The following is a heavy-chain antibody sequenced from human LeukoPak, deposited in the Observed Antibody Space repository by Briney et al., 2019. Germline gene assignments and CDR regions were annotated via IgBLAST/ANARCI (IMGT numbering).Heavy chain of an antibody. J-gene: IGHJ4*02. CDR3: AKGGGSNWYAKFDY. Sequence: GGSLRLSCTASGFIASNNRMSWVRRAPGKGLEWVSIIHSGDSTYYADSVKGRFTISRDNSKNTLYLQMNSLRAEDTAVYYCAKGGGSNWYAKFDYWGQGTLVTVSS. V-gene: IGHV3-66*01. D-gene: IGHD1-20*01. CDR2: IHSGDST. CDR1: GFIASNNR.